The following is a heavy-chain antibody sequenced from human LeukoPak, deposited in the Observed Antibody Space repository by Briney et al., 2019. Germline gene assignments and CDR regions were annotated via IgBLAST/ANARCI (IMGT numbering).Heavy chain of an antibody. CDR3: ARGTAYSAYYAFDS. J-gene: IGHJ4*02. CDR2: ISDINT. CDR1: GFTFSIYA. V-gene: IGHV3-23*01. Sequence: PGGSLRLSCAASGFTFSIYAMSWVRQAPGKGLEWVSTISDINTYYADSVEGRFTISRDSPMDTLYLQMNSLRAEDTAVYYCARGTAYSAYYAFDSWGQGTLVTVSS. D-gene: IGHD3-22*01.